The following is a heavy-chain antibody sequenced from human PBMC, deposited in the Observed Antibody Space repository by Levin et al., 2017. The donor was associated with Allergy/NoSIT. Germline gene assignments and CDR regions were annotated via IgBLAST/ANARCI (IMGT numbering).Heavy chain of an antibody. D-gene: IGHD1-14*01. CDR3: ARDRALTSHYFDY. CDR2: IYYSGST. Sequence: PSETLSLTCTVSGGSISSGDYYWSWIRQPPGKGLEWIGYIYYSGSTYYNPSLKSRVTISVDTSKNQFSLKLSSVTAADTAVYYCARDRALTSHYFDYWGQGTLVTVSS. V-gene: IGHV4-30-4*01. CDR1: GGSISSGDYY. J-gene: IGHJ4*02.